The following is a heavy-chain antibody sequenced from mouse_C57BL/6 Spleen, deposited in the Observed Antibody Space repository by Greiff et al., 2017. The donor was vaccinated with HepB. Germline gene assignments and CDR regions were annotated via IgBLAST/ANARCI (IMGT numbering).Heavy chain of an antibody. D-gene: IGHD3-2*02. CDR2: IDPEDGET. CDR3: ASDSSGSSWFAY. Sequence: VHVKESGAELVKPGASVKLSCTASGFNIKDYYMHWVKQRTEQGLEWIGRIDPEDGETKYAPKFQGQATITADTSSNTAYLQLSSLTSEDTAVYYCASDSSGSSWFAYWGQGTLVTVSA. J-gene: IGHJ3*01. CDR1: GFNIKDYY. V-gene: IGHV14-2*01.